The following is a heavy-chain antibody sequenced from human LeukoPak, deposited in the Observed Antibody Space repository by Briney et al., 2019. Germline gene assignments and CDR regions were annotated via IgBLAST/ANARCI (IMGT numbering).Heavy chain of an antibody. CDR2: INHSGST. Sequence: SETLSLTCAVYGGSFSGYYWSWIRQLSGKGLEWIGEINHSGSTNYNPSLKSRVTISVDTSKNQFSLKLSSVTAADTAVYYCARSLPRRWFGELLGYFDYWGQGTLVTVSS. D-gene: IGHD3-10*01. CDR1: GGSFSGYY. CDR3: ARSLPRRWFGELLGYFDY. J-gene: IGHJ4*02. V-gene: IGHV4-34*01.